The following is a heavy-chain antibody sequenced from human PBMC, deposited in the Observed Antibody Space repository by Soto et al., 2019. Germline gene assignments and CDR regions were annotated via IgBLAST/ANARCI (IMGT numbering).Heavy chain of an antibody. CDR3: VRLKPGTAAFDY. CDR2: INDDGSMT. CDR1: GFTLNSNW. Sequence: EVQLVESGGGLVQPGGSLRLSCAASGFTLNSNWMHWVRQAPGKGLVWVSRINDDGSMTNYADSVRGRFTISRDNAKSTLYLQLNRRRAEDTAVYYCVRLKPGTAAFDYWGQGTLVTVSS. D-gene: IGHD6-13*01. J-gene: IGHJ4*02. V-gene: IGHV3-74*01.